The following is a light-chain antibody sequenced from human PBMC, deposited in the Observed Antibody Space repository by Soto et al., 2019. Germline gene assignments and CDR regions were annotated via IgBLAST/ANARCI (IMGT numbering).Light chain of an antibody. CDR1: QSISNY. Sequence: DLQMTQSPSSLSASVGDRVTITCRASQSISNYLNWYQQKPGKAPKLLIYAASSLQSGVPSRFSGSGSGTDFTFTISSLQPEDFATYYCQQSYSTPPATFGGGTKVEIK. CDR2: AAS. J-gene: IGKJ4*01. V-gene: IGKV1-39*01. CDR3: QQSYSTPPAT.